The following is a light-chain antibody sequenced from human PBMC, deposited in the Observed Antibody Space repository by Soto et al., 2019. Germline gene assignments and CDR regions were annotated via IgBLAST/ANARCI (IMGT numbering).Light chain of an antibody. V-gene: IGLV2-14*01. CDR2: DVS. Sequence: QSALTQPASVSGSPGQSITISCTGTSSDVGGYNYVSWYQQHPGKAPKLMIYDVSNRPSGVSNRFSGSKSGNTASLTISGLQAEDEADYYCSSYTSSSTPPYVFGTGTKHRP. J-gene: IGLJ1*01. CDR1: SSDVGGYNY. CDR3: SSYTSSSTPPYV.